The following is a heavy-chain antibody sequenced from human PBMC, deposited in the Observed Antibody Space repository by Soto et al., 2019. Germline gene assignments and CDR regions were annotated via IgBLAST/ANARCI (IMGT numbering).Heavy chain of an antibody. CDR2: ISSSSSYI. V-gene: IGHV3-21*01. Sequence: GGSLRLSCAASGFTFSSYSMNWVRQAPGKGLEWVSSISSSSSYIYYADSVKGRFTISRDNAKNSLYLQMNSLRAEDTAVYYCARGFGSSWTDPVDYWGQGTLVTVSS. D-gene: IGHD6-13*01. CDR3: ARGFGSSWTDPVDY. J-gene: IGHJ4*02. CDR1: GFTFSSYS.